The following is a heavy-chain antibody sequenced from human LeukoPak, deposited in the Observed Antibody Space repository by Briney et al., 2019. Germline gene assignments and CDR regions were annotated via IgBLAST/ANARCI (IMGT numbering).Heavy chain of an antibody. D-gene: IGHD2-2*01. J-gene: IGHJ5*02. Sequence: SVKVSCKASGGTFSSYAISWVRQAPGQGLEWMGGIIPIFGTANYAQKFQGRVTITADESTSTAYMELSSLRSEDTAVYYCAREQVVPAAAAPHWFDPWGQGTLVTVSS. CDR1: GGTFSSYA. V-gene: IGHV1-69*13. CDR2: IIPIFGTA. CDR3: AREQVVPAAAAPHWFDP.